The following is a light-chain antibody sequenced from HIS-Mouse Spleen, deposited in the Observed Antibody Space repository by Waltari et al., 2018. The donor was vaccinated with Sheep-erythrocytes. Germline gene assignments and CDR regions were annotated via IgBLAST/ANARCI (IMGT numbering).Light chain of an antibody. CDR3: SSYAGSNNWV. Sequence: QSALTQPPSASGSPGQSVTISCTGTSSDVGGYNYVSWYQQHPGKAPKTMIYEVSNRTHPGYAPKLMLYDVRKRPSGVPDRFSGSKSGNTASLTGSGLQAEDEADYYCSSYAGSNNWVFGGGTKLTVL. CDR2: EVSNRTHPGYAPKLMLYDVR. J-gene: IGLJ3*02. CDR1: SSDVGGYNY. V-gene: IGLV2-8*01.